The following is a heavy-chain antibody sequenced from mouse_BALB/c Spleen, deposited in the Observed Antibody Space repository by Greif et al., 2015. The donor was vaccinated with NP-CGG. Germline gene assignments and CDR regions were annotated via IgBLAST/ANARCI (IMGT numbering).Heavy chain of an antibody. Sequence: ESGPGLVKPSQSLSLTCSVTGYSITSGYYWNWIRQFPGNKLEWMGYISYDGSNNYNPSLKNRISITRDTSKNQFFLKLNSVTTEDTATYYCARGGYGNSAMDYWGQGTSVTVSS. V-gene: IGHV3-6*02. CDR3: ARGGYGNSAMDY. CDR2: ISYDGSN. J-gene: IGHJ4*01. CDR1: GYSITSGYY. D-gene: IGHD2-10*02.